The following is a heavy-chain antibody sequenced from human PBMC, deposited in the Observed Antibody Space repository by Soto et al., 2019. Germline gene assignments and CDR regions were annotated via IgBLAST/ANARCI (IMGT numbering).Heavy chain of an antibody. CDR2: ISKSGSM. CDR1: GFTLSDYY. V-gene: IGHV3-11*01. Sequence: QVPLVESGGDLVNPGGSLRLSCAASGFTLSDYYMSWIRQAPGKGPEWVSYISKSGSMHQADSVKGRFTISRDNAQNSLYLQLNSLRAEDTAMYYCAREISGNYFTFDLWGQGTMVIVSS. J-gene: IGHJ3*01. D-gene: IGHD1-26*01. CDR3: AREISGNYFTFDL.